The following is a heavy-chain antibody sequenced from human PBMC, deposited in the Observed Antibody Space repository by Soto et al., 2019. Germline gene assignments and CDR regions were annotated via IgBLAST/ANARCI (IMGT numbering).Heavy chain of an antibody. V-gene: IGHV3-7*04. CDR3: ARKVDGSGYYYNWFDP. D-gene: IGHD3-22*01. J-gene: IGHJ5*02. Sequence: GGSLRLSCAASGFTFSSSWMSWVRQAPGKGLEWVANIKEDGSEIHYADSVKGRFTISRDNAKNSLYLQMNSLRAEDTAVYYCARKVDGSGYYYNWFDPWGQGTLVTVSS. CDR1: GFTFSSSW. CDR2: IKEDGSEI.